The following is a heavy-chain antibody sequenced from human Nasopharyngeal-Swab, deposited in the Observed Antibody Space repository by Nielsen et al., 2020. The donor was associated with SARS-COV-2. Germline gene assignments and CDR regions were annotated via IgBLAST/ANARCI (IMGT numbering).Heavy chain of an antibody. Sequence: SETLSLTCTVSGGSISSSSYYWSWIRQPAGKGLEWTGRIYTSGSTNYNPSLKSRVTISVDTSKNQFSLKLSSVTAADTAVYYCARARAAPYYYYGMDVWGQGTTVTVSS. CDR2: IYTSGST. D-gene: IGHD6-13*01. V-gene: IGHV4-61*02. CDR1: GGSISSSSYY. J-gene: IGHJ6*02. CDR3: ARARAAPYYYYGMDV.